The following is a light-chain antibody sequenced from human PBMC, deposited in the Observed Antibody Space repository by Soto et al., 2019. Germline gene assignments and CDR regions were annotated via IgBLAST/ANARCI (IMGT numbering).Light chain of an antibody. CDR1: SSDVGGYNF. CDR2: EVS. J-gene: IGLJ2*01. V-gene: IGLV2-14*01. CDR3: SSYTNTNTLE. Sequence: QPVLTQPASVSGSPGQSITISCTGTSSDVGGYNFVSWYQQHPGKAPKLLIYEVSNRPSGVSRRFSGSKSGSTASLTISGLQTEDEADYYCSSYTNTNTLEFGGGTKLTVL.